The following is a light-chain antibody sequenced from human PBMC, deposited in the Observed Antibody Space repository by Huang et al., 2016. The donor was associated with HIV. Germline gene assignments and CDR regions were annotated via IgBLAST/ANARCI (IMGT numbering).Light chain of an antibody. V-gene: IGKV3-20*01. CDR1: QTIKNIY. Sequence: EIVLTQSPDTLSLSPGERATVSCRVSQTIKNIYLAWYQQEPGQGPRLLIYGASSRATDIPDRVSGSGSGTDFTLAINRLEPEDFAVYYCQQYDSSQGISFGQGTRLEMK. CDR2: GAS. J-gene: IGKJ5*01. CDR3: QQYDSSQGIS.